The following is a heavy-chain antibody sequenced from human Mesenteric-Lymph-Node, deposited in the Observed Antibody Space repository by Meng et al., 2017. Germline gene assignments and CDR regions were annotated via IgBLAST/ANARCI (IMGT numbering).Heavy chain of an antibody. J-gene: IGHJ4*02. CDR3: VRDGPNYFDQ. CDR1: GFTFSGYW. Sequence: LVGSGGGLVQPGGFLRLSCAASGFTFSGYWMHWFRQGTGKSLVWLSHINNDGTGTSYAESVRGRFTISRDNAKNTLYLQMNSLTVEDTAVYYCVRDGPNYFDQWGQGTLVTVSS. V-gene: IGHV3-74*01. CDR2: INNDGTGT.